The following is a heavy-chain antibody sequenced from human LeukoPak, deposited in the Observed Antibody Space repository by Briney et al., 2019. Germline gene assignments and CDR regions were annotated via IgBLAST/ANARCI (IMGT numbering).Heavy chain of an antibody. D-gene: IGHD2-15*01. CDR1: GFTFSSYS. Sequence: KPGGSLRLSCAASGFTFSSYSMNWVRQTPGKGLEWVSSVSTSSSYISYADSVKGRFTISRDNAKNSLYLQMNSLRAEDTAVYYCARAPSRCGGSCYSPFFGWGQGTLVTVSS. J-gene: IGHJ4*02. V-gene: IGHV3-21*01. CDR3: ARAPSRCGGSCYSPFFG. CDR2: VSTSSSYI.